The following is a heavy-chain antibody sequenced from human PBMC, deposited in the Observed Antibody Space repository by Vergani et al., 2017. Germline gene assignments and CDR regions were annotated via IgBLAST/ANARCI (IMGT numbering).Heavy chain of an antibody. CDR3: ARGDYGILTGYRY. CDR1: GYTFSNHY. Sequence: QVQVVQSGAEVKKSGASVKVSCKTSGYTFSNHYMHWGGQAPGQGLEWMGIINPSGGHTNYAQKFQGRVTMTRDTSTSTVYMELSSLRSEDTAIYYCARGDYGILTGYRYWGQGTLVTVS. J-gene: IGHJ4*02. D-gene: IGHD3-9*01. CDR2: INPSGGHT. V-gene: IGHV1-46*03.